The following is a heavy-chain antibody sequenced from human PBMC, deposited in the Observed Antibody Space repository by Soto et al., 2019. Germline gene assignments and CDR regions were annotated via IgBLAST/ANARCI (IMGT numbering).Heavy chain of an antibody. V-gene: IGHV3-30*18. CDR1: GFPFSTYG. CDR3: AKERHNEVVYYFDS. J-gene: IGHJ4*02. Sequence: QVPLVESGGGVVQPGRSLPLSGATSGFPFSTYGMHWVRQAPATRLEWVAVISDDGSEKYYADSVKGRFTVSRDNSKNTLYLQMNSLIAKDTAVYYCAKERHNEVVYYFDSWGQGTLVTVSA. CDR2: ISDDGSEK. D-gene: IGHD1-1*01.